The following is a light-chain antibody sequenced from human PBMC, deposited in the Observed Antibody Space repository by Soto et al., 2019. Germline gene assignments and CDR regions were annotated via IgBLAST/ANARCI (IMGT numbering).Light chain of an antibody. CDR2: GNS. CDR3: QSYDSSLSGYV. V-gene: IGLV1-40*01. CDR1: SSNIGAGHD. J-gene: IGLJ1*01. Sequence: QPVLTQPPSVSGAPGQRVTISCTGSSSNIGAGHDVHWYQQLPGTAPKLLIYGNSDRPSGVPDRFSGSKSGTSASLAITGLQAADEADYYCQSYDSSLSGYVFGTGTKVTVL.